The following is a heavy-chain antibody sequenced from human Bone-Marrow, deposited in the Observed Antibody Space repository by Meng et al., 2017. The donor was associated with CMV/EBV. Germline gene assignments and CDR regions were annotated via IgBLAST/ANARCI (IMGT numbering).Heavy chain of an antibody. V-gene: IGHV3-7*01. Sequence: GESLKIPCAASGFTFSSYWMSWVRQAPGKGLEWVANIKQDGTEKYYVDSVKGRFTISRDNAKNSLYLQMNSLRAEDTAVYYCRVPGALDYWGQGTLVTVSS. CDR2: IKQDGTEK. CDR3: RVPGALDY. CDR1: GFTFSSYW. D-gene: IGHD2-2*01. J-gene: IGHJ4*02.